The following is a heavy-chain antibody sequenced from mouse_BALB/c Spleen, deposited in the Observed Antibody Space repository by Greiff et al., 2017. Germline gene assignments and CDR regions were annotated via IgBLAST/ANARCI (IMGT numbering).Heavy chain of an antibody. V-gene: IGHV5-6-5*01. Sequence: EVMLVESGGGLVKPGGSLKLSCAASGFTFSSYAMSWVRQTPEKRLEWVASISSGGSTYYPDSVKGRFTISRDNARNILYLQMSSLRSEDTAMYYCARCGYDCGSSYWCFDVWGAGTTVTVSS. J-gene: IGHJ1*01. D-gene: IGHD1-1*01. CDR3: ARCGYDCGSSYWCFDV. CDR1: GFTFSSYA. CDR2: ISSGGST.